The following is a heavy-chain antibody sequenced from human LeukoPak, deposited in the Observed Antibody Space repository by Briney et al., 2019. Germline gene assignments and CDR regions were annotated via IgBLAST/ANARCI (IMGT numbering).Heavy chain of an antibody. V-gene: IGHV4-34*01. J-gene: IGHJ4*02. D-gene: IGHD3-22*01. CDR2: INHSGST. Sequence: PSETLSLTCAVYGGSFSGYYWRWIRQPPGKGLEWIGEINHSGSTTYNPSLKSRVTISGDTSENQFSLRLSSVTAADTAVYYCARASYSYDISGWVPFDYWGQGTLVTVSS. CDR3: ARASYSYDISGWVPFDY. CDR1: GGSFSGYY.